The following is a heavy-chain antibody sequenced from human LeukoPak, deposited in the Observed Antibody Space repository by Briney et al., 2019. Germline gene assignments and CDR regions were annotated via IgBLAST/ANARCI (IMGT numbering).Heavy chain of an antibody. Sequence: GASVKVSCKASGYTFTGYYMHWVRQAPGQGLEWMGWINPNSSGTNYAQKFQGRVTMTRDTSTSTAYMELSSLRSEDTAVYYCAQDRTKYSSSWSRFDYWGQGTLVTVSS. D-gene: IGHD6-13*01. J-gene: IGHJ4*02. CDR2: INPNSSGT. CDR3: AQDRTKYSSSWSRFDY. CDR1: GYTFTGYY. V-gene: IGHV1-2*02.